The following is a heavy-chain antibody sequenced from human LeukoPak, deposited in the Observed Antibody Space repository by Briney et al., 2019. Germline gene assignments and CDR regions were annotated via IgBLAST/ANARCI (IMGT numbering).Heavy chain of an antibody. CDR1: GFTFSDYY. Sequence: GGSLRLSCAASGFTFSDYYMSWIRQAPGKGLEWVGFIRSKAYGGTTEYAASVKGRFTISRDDSKSIAYLQMNSLKTEDTAVYYCTRVAMHYYYMDVWGKGTTVTVSS. CDR3: TRVAMHYYYMDV. CDR2: IRSKAYGGTT. J-gene: IGHJ6*03. D-gene: IGHD2-2*01. V-gene: IGHV3-49*03.